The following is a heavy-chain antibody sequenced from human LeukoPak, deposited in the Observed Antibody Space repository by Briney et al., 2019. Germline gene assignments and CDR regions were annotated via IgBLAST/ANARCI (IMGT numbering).Heavy chain of an antibody. V-gene: IGHV3-9*01. D-gene: IGHD6-19*01. CDR2: ISWNSGSM. Sequence: GGSLRLSCAASGFTFDDYAMHWVRQAPGKGLEWVSGISWNSGSMGYADSVKGRFTISRDNAKNSLYLQMNSLRAEDTALYYCAKDWGIAVAGTTPLDYWGQGTLVTVSS. CDR3: AKDWGIAVAGTTPLDY. J-gene: IGHJ4*02. CDR1: GFTFDDYA.